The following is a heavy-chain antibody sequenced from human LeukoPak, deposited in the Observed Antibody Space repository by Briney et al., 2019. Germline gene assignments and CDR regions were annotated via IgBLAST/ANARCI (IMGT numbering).Heavy chain of an antibody. CDR1: GGSISSYY. J-gene: IGHJ6*03. V-gene: IGHV4-59*01. Sequence: SSETLSLTCTVSGGSISSYYWSWIRQPPGKGLEWIGYIYYSGSTNYNPSLKSRVTISVDTSKNQFSLKLSSVTAADTAVYYCARGWGSYFRDYYYMDVWGKGTTVTVSS. CDR2: IYYSGST. D-gene: IGHD1-26*01. CDR3: ARGWGSYFRDYYYMDV.